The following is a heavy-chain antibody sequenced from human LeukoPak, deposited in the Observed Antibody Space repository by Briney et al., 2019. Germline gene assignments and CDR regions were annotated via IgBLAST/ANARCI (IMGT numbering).Heavy chain of an antibody. CDR3: ARLDILTGNYYYFNF. CDR1: GFTFSSYW. J-gene: IGHJ4*02. Sequence: GGSLRLSCAASGFTFSSYWMHWVRQAPGMGLVWVSRISGDGSTTSYADSVKGRFTISRDNAKNSLYLQMNSLRAEDTAVYYCARLDILTGNYYYFNFWGQGALVTVSS. V-gene: IGHV3-74*01. CDR2: ISGDGSTT. D-gene: IGHD3-9*01.